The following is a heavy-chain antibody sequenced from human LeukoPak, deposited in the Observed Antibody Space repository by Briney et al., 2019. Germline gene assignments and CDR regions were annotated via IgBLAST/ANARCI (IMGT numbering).Heavy chain of an antibody. CDR1: GYRFTSYW. V-gene: IGHV5-10-1*01. D-gene: IGHD6-13*01. J-gene: IGHJ3*02. CDR2: IDPSDSYT. CDR3: ASPAGQQLLLKGAFDI. Sequence: GESLQISSKGSGYRFTSYWISWVRRLPGKGLVWMGRIDPSDSYTNYSPSFQGHVTISADKSISTAYLQWSSLKASDTAMYYCASPAGQQLLLKGAFDIWGQGTMVTVSS.